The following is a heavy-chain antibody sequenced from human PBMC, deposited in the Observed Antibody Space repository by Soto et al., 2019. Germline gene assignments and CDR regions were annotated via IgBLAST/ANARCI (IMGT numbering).Heavy chain of an antibody. CDR2: ISGSGGST. J-gene: IGHJ4*02. CDR1: GFTFSSYA. D-gene: IGHD5-18*01. V-gene: IGHV3-23*01. Sequence: EVQLLESGGGLVQPGGSLRLSCAASGFTFSSYAMSWVRQAPGKGLEWVSAISGSGGSTYYADSVKGRFTISRDNSKNTLDLQMNSLRAEDTAVYYWANPSRGYSYGYNYWGQGTLVTVSS. CDR3: ANPSRGYSYGYNY.